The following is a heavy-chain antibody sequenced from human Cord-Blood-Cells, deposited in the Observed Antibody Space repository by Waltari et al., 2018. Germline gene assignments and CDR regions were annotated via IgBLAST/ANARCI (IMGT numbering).Heavy chain of an antibody. CDR1: GYTLTELP. CDR3: ATEFKGYGSGSYYFDY. D-gene: IGHD3-10*01. Sequence: QVQLVQSGAEVKKPGASVKVSCKVSGYTLTELPMPWVRQAPGKGLEWMGGFDPEDGETIYAQKFQGRVTMTEDTSTDTAYMELSSLRSEDTAVYYCATEFKGYGSGSYYFDYWGQGTLVTVSS. CDR2: FDPEDGET. J-gene: IGHJ4*02. V-gene: IGHV1-24*01.